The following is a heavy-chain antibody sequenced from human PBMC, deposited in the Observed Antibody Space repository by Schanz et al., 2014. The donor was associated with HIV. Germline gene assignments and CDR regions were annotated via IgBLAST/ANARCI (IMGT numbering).Heavy chain of an antibody. J-gene: IGHJ4*02. CDR1: GFRFRSYW. V-gene: IGHV3-7*01. CDR3: AKSNGGDTAVVQYYFDY. CDR2: IKEDRIEK. D-gene: IGHD5-18*01. Sequence: DVQLVESGGSLVQPGGSLRLSCAASGFRFRSYWMSWVRQAPGKGLEWVANIKEDRIEKYYVDSVKGRFTISRDNAKNSLYLNMYSLRAEDTAVYFCAKSNGGDTAVVQYYFDYWGQGTLVSVSS.